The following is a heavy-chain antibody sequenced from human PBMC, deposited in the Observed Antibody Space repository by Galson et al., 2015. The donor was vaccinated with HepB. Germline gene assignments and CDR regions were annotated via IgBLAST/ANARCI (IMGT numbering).Heavy chain of an antibody. D-gene: IGHD3-3*01. J-gene: IGHJ5*02. CDR3: ARGGTIFGVVIIKGGTGERNWFDP. CDR1: GGTFSSYA. CDR2: IIPIFGTA. V-gene: IGHV1-69*06. Sequence: SVKVSCKASGGTFSSYAISWVRQAPGQGLEWMGGIIPIFGTANYAQKFQGRVTITADKSTSTAYMELSSLRSEDTAVYYCARGGTIFGVVIIKGGTGERNWFDPWGQGTLVTVSS.